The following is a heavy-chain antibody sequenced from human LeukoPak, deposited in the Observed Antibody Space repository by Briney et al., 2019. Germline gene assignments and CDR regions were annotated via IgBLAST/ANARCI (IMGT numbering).Heavy chain of an antibody. Sequence: RASVKVSCKTSGYTFTTYGISWVRQAPGQGLEWMGWINAYNGNTIYAQKLQGRVTMTTDTSASTAYMELRSLRSDDMAVYYCARASDLDSFDYWGQGTLVTVSS. CDR1: GYTFTTYG. CDR2: INAYNGNT. J-gene: IGHJ4*02. V-gene: IGHV1-18*03. CDR3: ARASDLDSFDY.